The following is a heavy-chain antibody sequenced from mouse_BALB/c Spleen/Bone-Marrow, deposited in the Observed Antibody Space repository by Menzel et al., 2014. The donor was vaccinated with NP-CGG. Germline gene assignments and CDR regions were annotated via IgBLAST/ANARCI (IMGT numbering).Heavy chain of an antibody. J-gene: IGHJ3*01. CDR2: INPRNGGT. Sequence: VKLMESGAELVKPGASVKLSCKASGYTFTNYYMYWVKQRPGQGLEWIGEINPRNGGTNFNEKFKRKATLTVDKSSSTAYMKLNSLTSEDSAVYYCTRFWYEAYWGQGTLVTVSA. CDR3: TRFWYEAY. CDR1: GYTFTNYY. V-gene: IGHV1S81*02. D-gene: IGHD2-14*01.